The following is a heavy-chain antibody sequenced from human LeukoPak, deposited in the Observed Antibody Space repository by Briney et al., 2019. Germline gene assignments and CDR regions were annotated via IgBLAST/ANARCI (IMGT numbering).Heavy chain of an antibody. J-gene: IGHJ5*02. CDR2: IIPSLDVA. D-gene: IGHD2-15*01. CDR1: GGTFSSCA. Sequence: SVKVSCKASGGTFSSCAISWVRQAPGQGLEWMGRIIPSLDVANYAQKFQGRVTITAYKPTSTVYMELSSLKSEDTAVYYCVYCSGGSCFASNWFDPWGQGTLVTVSS. V-gene: IGHV1-69*04. CDR3: VYCSGGSCFASNWFDP.